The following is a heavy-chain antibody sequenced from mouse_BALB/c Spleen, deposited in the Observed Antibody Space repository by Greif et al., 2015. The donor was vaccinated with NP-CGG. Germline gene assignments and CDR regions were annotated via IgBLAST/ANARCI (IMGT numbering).Heavy chain of an antibody. CDR2: INPSTGYT. CDR1: GYTFTSYW. CDR3: ARLFITTAPFAY. D-gene: IGHD1-2*01. J-gene: IGHJ3*01. Sequence: VQLQQSGAELAKPGASVKMSCKASGYTFTSYWMHWVKQRPGQGLEWIGYINPSTGYTEYNQKFKDKATLTADKSSSTAYMQLSSLTSEDSAVYYCARLFITTAPFAYWGQGTLVTVSA. V-gene: IGHV1-7*01.